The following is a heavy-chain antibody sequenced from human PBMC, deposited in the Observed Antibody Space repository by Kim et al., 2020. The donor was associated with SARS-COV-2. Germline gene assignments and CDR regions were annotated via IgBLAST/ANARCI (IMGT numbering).Heavy chain of an antibody. CDR1: GGSISSYY. Sequence: SETLSLTCTVSGGSISSYYWSWIRQPPGKGLEWIGYIYYSGSTNYNPSLKSRVTISVDTSKNQFSLKLSSVTAADTAAYYCARDRGSGYSYGYELPYYY. CDR2: IYYSGST. D-gene: IGHD5-18*01. V-gene: IGHV4-59*01. J-gene: IGHJ6*01. CDR3: ARDRGSGYSYGYELPYYY.